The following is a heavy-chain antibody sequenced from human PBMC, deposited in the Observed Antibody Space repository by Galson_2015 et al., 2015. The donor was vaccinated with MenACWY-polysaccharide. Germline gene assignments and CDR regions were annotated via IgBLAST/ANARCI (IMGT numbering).Heavy chain of an antibody. J-gene: IGHJ4*02. CDR1: GFAFSTSA. Sequence: SLRLSCAASGFAFSTSAMNWVRQAPGQGLEWISSISGSGGNTYFADSVRGRFTTSRDNSKNTLFLHMNSLRADDTALYYCAKARVITDGSDALDYWGQGTLVTVSS. CDR2: ISGSGGNT. D-gene: IGHD2/OR15-2a*01. CDR3: AKARVITDGSDALDY. V-gene: IGHV3-23*01.